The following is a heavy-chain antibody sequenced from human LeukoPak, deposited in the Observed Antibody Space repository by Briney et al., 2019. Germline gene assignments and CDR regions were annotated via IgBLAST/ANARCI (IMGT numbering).Heavy chain of an antibody. D-gene: IGHD3-22*01. J-gene: IGHJ6*02. Sequence: PGGSLRLSWAASGFTFSSYAMSWVPQAPGKGLEWVSAISGSGGSTYYADSVKGRFTISRDNSKNTLYLRMNSLRAEDTALYYCARNLPVPSGDYYSPFDYFYVMDVWGQGTTVAVSS. CDR2: ISGSGGST. V-gene: IGHV3-23*01. CDR3: ARNLPVPSGDYYSPFDYFYVMDV. CDR1: GFTFSSYA.